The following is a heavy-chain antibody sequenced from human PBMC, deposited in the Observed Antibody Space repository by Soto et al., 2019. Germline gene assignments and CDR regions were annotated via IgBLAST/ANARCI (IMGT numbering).Heavy chain of an antibody. J-gene: IGHJ6*02. Sequence: QVQLVQSGPEVKKPGASVKVSCKASAYTVNTYGISWVRRAPGQGLEWMGWISGHNGQTNYAQKFRGRVTITTDTSTSTAYMELRSLRSDDTAIYYCARDGRKQLWVEGRNAMDVWGQGTTVTVSS. D-gene: IGHD5-18*01. CDR1: AYTVNTYG. CDR3: ARDGRKQLWVEGRNAMDV. CDR2: ISGHNGQT. V-gene: IGHV1-18*01.